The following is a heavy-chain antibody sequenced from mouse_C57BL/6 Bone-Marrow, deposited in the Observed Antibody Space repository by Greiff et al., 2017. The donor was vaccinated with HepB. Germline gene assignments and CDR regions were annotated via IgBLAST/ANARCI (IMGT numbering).Heavy chain of an antibody. CDR3: ARDEGRDYFDY. J-gene: IGHJ2*01. V-gene: IGHV3-6*01. Sequence: EVKLMESGPGLVKPSQSLSLTCSVPGYSITSGYYWNWIRQFPGNKLEWMGYISYDGSNNYNPSLKNRISITRDTSKNQFFLKLNSVTTEDTATYYCARDEGRDYFDYWGQGTTLTVSS. CDR2: ISYDGSN. CDR1: GYSITSGYY.